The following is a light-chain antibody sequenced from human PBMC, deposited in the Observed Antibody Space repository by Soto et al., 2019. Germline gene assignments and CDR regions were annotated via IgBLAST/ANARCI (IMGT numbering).Light chain of an antibody. J-gene: IGKJ1*01. CDR3: QQRTNWPWT. V-gene: IGKV3-15*01. CDR2: GAY. CDR1: QSVSSN. Sequence: EIVMTQSPATLSVSPGERATLSCRASQSVSSNVAWYQQKPGQAPRLLIYGAYTRAAGVPARFSGSGSGTEFALTISSLEPEDSAVYYCQQRTNWPWTFGQGTKV.